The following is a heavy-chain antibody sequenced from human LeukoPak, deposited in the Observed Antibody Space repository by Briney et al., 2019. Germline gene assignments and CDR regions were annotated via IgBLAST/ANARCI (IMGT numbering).Heavy chain of an antibody. CDR1: GGSISSSSYY. Sequence: SETLSLTCTVSGGSISSSSYYWGWIRQPPGKGLEWIGSIYYSGSTYYNPSLKSRVTISVDTSKNQFSLKLSSVTAADTAVYYCARAWPGYGDYLWGQGTLVTVSS. D-gene: IGHD4-17*01. J-gene: IGHJ4*02. CDR3: ARAWPGYGDYL. CDR2: IYYSGST. V-gene: IGHV4-39*07.